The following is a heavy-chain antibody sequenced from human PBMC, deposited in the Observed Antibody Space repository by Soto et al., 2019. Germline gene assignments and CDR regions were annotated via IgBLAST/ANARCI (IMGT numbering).Heavy chain of an antibody. CDR1: GYTFTAYY. CDR3: ARHDRLPTCGMDE. J-gene: IGHJ6*02. Sequence: SAKVSCKASGYTFTAYYMHWVRQAPGQELERMGGINPNSGDTKYAQQFQGWVTLTRDTSISTAYMELSRRRSDDTAVYYCARHDRLPTCGMDEGSQGSSVPVS. V-gene: IGHV1-2*04. D-gene: IGHD3-16*02. CDR2: INPNSGDT.